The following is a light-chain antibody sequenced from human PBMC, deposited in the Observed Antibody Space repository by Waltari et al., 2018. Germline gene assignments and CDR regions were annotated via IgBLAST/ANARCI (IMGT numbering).Light chain of an antibody. CDR1: SSDVGAYDY. J-gene: IGLJ3*02. V-gene: IGLV2-14*03. CDR2: DVN. Sequence: QSALTQPASVSGSPGQSITISCTGTSSDVGAYDYVSWYQQHPGKAPKLLIYDVNNRPPGVSHRFPGAKSGNTASLTISGLQAEDEANYFCSAYTKSTTRYWVFGGGTKVTVL. CDR3: SAYTKSTTRYWV.